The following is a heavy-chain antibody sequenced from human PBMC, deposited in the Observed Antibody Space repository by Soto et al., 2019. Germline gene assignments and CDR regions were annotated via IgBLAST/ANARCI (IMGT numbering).Heavy chain of an antibody. CDR2: IRSKAYGGTT. CDR1: GFTFGDYA. J-gene: IGHJ4*02. Sequence: GGSLRLSCTASGFTFGDYAMSWFRQAPGKGLEWVGFIRSKAYGGTTEYAASVKGRFTISRDDSTSIAYLQMNSLKTEDTAVYYCTREGRRGLLGSLDYWGQGTLVTVSS. V-gene: IGHV3-49*03. CDR3: TREGRRGLLGSLDY. D-gene: IGHD1-26*01.